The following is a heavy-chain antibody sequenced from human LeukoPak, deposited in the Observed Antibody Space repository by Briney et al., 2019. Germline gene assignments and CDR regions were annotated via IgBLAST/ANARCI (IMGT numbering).Heavy chain of an antibody. Sequence: GESLRLSCAASGFTFSSYWMSWVRQAPGKGLEWVARIKSKTDSGSNDYAAPVKGSFTISRDDSKNTLYLQMNSLKTEDTAVYYCTTDPVYYYDSSGYSLHPLASWGQGTLVTVSS. CDR3: TTDPVYYYDSSGYSLHPLAS. J-gene: IGHJ4*02. D-gene: IGHD3-22*01. CDR2: IKSKTDSGSN. CDR1: GFTFSSYW. V-gene: IGHV3-15*01.